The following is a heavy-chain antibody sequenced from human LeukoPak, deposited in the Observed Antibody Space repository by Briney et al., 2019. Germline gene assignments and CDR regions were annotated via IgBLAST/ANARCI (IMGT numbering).Heavy chain of an antibody. CDR1: GFTFRDYG. D-gene: IGHD5-12*01. CDR3: AKVVGYSDY. J-gene: IGHJ4*02. V-gene: IGHV3-30*02. CDR2: IRHDGSKA. Sequence: PGGSLRLSCSASGFTFRDYGMHWVRQAPGKGLEWVAHIRHDGSKAFYADSVEGRFTISRDNVKKTLYLQMNSLRVEDSAVYYCAKVVGYSDYWGQGTLVTVSS.